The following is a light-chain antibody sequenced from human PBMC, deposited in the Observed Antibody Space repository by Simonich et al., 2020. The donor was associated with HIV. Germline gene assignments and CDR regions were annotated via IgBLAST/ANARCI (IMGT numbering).Light chain of an antibody. J-gene: IGKJ2*01. CDR2: AAS. Sequence: IRMTQSPSSLSAYIGDRVTITCRASQGISNSLAWYQQKPGKAPKLLLYAASRLESGVPSRFSGSGSGTDYTLTISSLQPEDFATYYCQQYYSTPYTFGQGTKLEIK. CDR3: QQYYSTPYT. CDR1: QGISNS. V-gene: IGKV1-NL1*01.